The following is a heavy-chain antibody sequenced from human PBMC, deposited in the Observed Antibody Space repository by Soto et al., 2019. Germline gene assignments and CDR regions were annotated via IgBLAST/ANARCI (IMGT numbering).Heavy chain of an antibody. CDR1: GYTFTSYD. V-gene: IGHV1-18*01. J-gene: IGHJ4*02. Sequence: QVQLVQSGPEVKKPGASVKVSCKASGYTFTSYDINWVRQAPGQGLEWMGWISVYDGNTNYAQKFQGRVTITADKSTSTAYMELSSLRSEDTAVYYCASRLEYYDSSGYYSPLDYWGQGTLVTVSS. CDR3: ASRLEYYDSSGYYSPLDY. CDR2: ISVYDGNT. D-gene: IGHD3-22*01.